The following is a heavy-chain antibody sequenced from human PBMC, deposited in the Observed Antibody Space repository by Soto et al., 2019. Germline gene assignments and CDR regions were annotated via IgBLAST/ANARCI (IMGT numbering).Heavy chain of an antibody. J-gene: IGHJ5*02. CDR2: IYYSGST. CDR3: ARDGYSSGSYGWFDP. V-gene: IGHV4-31*03. CDR1: GGYISSGGYY. Sequence: PSETLSLTCTVSGGYISSGGYYWSWIRQHPGKGLEWIGYIYYSGSTYYNPSLKSRVTISVDTSKNQFSLKLSSVTAADTAVYYCARDGYSSGSYGWFDPWGQGTLVTVSS. D-gene: IGHD6-19*01.